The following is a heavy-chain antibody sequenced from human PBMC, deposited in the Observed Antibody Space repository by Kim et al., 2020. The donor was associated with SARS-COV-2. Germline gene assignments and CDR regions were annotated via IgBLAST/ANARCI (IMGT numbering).Heavy chain of an antibody. V-gene: IGHV3-11*06. CDR3: ARVSSPGGLLWFGEEYYGMDV. CDR2: ISSSSSYT. Sequence: GGSLRLSCAASGFTFSDYYMSWIRQAPGKGLEWVSYISSSSSYTNYADSVKGRFTISRDNAKNSLYLQMNSLRAEDTAVYYCARVSSPGGLLWFGEEYYGMDVWGQGTTVNVSS. D-gene: IGHD3-10*01. CDR1: GFTFSDYY. J-gene: IGHJ6*02.